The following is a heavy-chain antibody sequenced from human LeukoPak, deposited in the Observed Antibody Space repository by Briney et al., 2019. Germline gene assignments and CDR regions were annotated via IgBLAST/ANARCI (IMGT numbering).Heavy chain of an antibody. D-gene: IGHD5-12*01. J-gene: IGHJ4*01. CDR2: IGISSGNT. V-gene: IGHV3-48*01. Sequence: AGSLRLSCAASGFNFINYSMNWVRQAPGKGLEWISYIGISSGNTYYADSVKGRFTISRDKARNSLYLQMNSLRVEATAVYYCARDHRYAFDDWGHGTLVTVSS. CDR3: ARDHRYAFDD. CDR1: GFNFINYS.